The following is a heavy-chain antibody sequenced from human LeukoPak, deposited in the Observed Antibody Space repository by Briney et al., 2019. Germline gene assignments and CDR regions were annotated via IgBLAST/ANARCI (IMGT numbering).Heavy chain of an antibody. V-gene: IGHV1-46*01. D-gene: IGHD3-10*01. Sequence: ASVKVSCKASGYTFTSYYMHWVRQAPGQGLEWMGIINPSGGSTSYAQKFQGRVTMTWDTSTSTVYMELSSLRSEDTAVYYCARAILRFGELLYWGQGTLVTVSS. CDR1: GYTFTSYY. J-gene: IGHJ4*02. CDR3: ARAILRFGELLY. CDR2: INPSGGST.